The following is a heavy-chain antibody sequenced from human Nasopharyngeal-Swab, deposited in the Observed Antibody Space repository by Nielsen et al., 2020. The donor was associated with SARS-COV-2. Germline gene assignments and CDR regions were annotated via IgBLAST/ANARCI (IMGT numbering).Heavy chain of an antibody. CDR3: ARVYCSNTSCFYGMDV. V-gene: IGHV1-69*13. Sequence: SVKVSCKASGGTFSSYAISWVRQAPGQGLEWMGGIIPIFGTANYAQKFQGRVTITADESTSTAYMELSSLRSEDTAVYYCARVYCSNTSCFYGMDVWGQGTTVTVSS. CDR1: GGTFSSYA. J-gene: IGHJ6*02. D-gene: IGHD2-2*01. CDR2: IIPIFGTA.